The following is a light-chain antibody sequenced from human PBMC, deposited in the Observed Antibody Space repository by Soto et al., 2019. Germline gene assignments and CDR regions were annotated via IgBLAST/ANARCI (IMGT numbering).Light chain of an antibody. CDR2: DTS. Sequence: EFVLTQSPGTLSLSPGERATLSCRASQSLTNSFMAWYQQKPGQAPRLLIYDTSSRASGIPDRFSGSGSGTDFTLTISSLQPEDFATYYCQQSYSIPHTFGQGTKVEIK. J-gene: IGKJ1*01. CDR3: QQSYSIPHT. CDR1: QSLTNSF. V-gene: IGKV3D-20*02.